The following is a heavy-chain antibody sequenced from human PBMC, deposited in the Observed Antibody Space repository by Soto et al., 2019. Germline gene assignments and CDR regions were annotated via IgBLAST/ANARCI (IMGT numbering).Heavy chain of an antibody. CDR1: GYTFTSYG. CDR3: ARNRCKDADGMIRWFDP. CDR2: ISAYNGNT. Sequence: ASVKVSCKASGYTFTSYGISWVRQAPGQGLEWMGWISAYNGNTSYAQKFQGRVTMTRDTSTSTVYMELSSLRSEDTAVYYCARNRCKDADGMIRWFDPCGQVTLVTVSS. V-gene: IGHV1-18*01. J-gene: IGHJ5*02. D-gene: IGHD3-16*01.